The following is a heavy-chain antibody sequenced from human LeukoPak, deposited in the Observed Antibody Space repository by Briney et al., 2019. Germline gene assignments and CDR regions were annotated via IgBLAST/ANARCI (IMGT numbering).Heavy chain of an antibody. J-gene: IGHJ5*02. Sequence: SETLSLTCTVSGDSIRNSGYFWDWMRQSPGKGLEWIGGIYYDGTTYYNPSLKSRVTMSIDTSQNQFFLKVSSMTAADRGVYYCARQEYPGWLDTWGQGTLVTGSS. V-gene: IGHV4-39*01. CDR3: ARQEYPGWLDT. CDR2: IYYDGTT. CDR1: GDSIRNSGYF. D-gene: IGHD2-2*02.